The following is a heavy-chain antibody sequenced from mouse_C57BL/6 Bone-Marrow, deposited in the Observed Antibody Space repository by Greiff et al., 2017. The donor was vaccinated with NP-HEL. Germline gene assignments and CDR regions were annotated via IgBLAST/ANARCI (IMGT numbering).Heavy chain of an antibody. CDR1: GYTFTDYN. D-gene: IGHD1-1*01. J-gene: IGHJ1*03. CDR2: INPNNGGT. Sequence: VQLQQSGPELVKPGASVKIPCKASGYTFTDYNMDWVKQSHGKSLAWIGDINPNNGGTIYNQKFKGKATLTVDKSSSTAYMELRSLTSEDTAVYYCARRFPYYYGSSWYFDVWGTGTTVTVSS. CDR3: ARRFPYYYGSSWYFDV. V-gene: IGHV1-18*01.